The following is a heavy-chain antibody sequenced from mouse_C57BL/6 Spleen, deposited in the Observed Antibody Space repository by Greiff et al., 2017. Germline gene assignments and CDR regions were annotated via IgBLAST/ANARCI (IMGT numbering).Heavy chain of an antibody. V-gene: IGHV1-72*01. CDR1: GYTFTSYW. D-gene: IGHD2-4*01. CDR3: ARSFYYDYEVYYFDY. J-gene: IGHJ2*01. CDR2: IDPNSGGT. Sequence: VQLQESGAELVKPGASVKLSCKASGYTFTSYWMHWVKQRPGRGLGWIGRIDPNSGGTKYNEKFKSKATLTVDKPSSTAYMQLSSLTSEDSAVYYCARSFYYDYEVYYFDYWGQGTTLTVSS.